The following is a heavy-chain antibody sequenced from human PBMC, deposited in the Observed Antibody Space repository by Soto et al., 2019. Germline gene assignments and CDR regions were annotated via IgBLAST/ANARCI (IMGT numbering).Heavy chain of an antibody. CDR3: ARPVPAPGGYDYYYYMDV. CDR1: GYTFTSYD. D-gene: IGHD2-2*01. CDR2: MNPNSGNT. V-gene: IGHV1-8*01. J-gene: IGHJ6*03. Sequence: QVQLVQSGAEVKKPGASVKVSCKASGYTFTSYDINWVRQATGQGLEWMGWMNPNSGNTGYAHTLQGRVTLTRNTSISTAYMELSSLRSEDTAVYYCARPVPAPGGYDYYYYMDVWGKGTTVTVAS.